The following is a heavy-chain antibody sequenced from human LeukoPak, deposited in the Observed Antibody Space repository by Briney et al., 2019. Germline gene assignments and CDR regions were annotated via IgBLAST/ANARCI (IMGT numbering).Heavy chain of an antibody. V-gene: IGHV3-30-3*01. D-gene: IGHD3-22*01. Sequence: GGSLRLSCAASGFTFSSYAMRWVRQAPGKGLEWVAVISYDGSNKYYADSVKGRFTISRDNSKNTLYLQMNSLRAEDTAVYYCARDLGMVVAKGTYGMDVWGQGTTVTVSS. J-gene: IGHJ6*02. CDR2: ISYDGSNK. CDR3: ARDLGMVVAKGTYGMDV. CDR1: GFTFSSYA.